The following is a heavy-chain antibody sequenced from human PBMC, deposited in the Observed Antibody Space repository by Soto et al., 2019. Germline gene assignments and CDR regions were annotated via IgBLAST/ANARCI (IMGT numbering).Heavy chain of an antibody. V-gene: IGHV4-4*02. CDR1: GGSISSSNW. CDR3: ARSSSGSYYQQY. CDR2: IYHSGST. D-gene: IGHD3-10*01. Sequence: SETLSLTCAVSGGSISSSNWWSWVRQPPGKGLEWIGEIYHSGSTNYNPSLKSRVTISVDKSKNQFSPKLSSVTAADTAVYYCARSSSGSYYQQYWGQGALVTVSS. J-gene: IGHJ4*02.